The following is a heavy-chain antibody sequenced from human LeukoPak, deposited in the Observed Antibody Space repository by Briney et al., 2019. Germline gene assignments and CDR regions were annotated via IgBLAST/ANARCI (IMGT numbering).Heavy chain of an antibody. J-gene: IGHJ3*01. D-gene: IGHD6-19*01. CDR3: ARDRIAVTGSRWDAFDV. V-gene: IGHV6-1*01. CDR1: GDSVSSKSAA. CDR2: TYYRSKWFN. Sequence: SQTLSLTCAISGDSVSSKSAAWNWIRQSPSRGLEWLGRTYYRSKWFNDYAVSVKSRITFNPDTSKNQFSLQLNSVTPEDTAVYYCARDRIAVTGSRWDAFDVWGQGTMVTVPS.